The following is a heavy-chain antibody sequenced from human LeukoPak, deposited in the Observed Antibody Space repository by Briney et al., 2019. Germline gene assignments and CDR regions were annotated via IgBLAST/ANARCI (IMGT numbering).Heavy chain of an antibody. CDR1: GGTFSGFY. CDR2: INHSGST. Sequence: SETLSFNCAVYGGTFSGFYWSWLRQPPGKGLEWIGDINHSGSTYYNPSLKSLVTITVDTSKKQFSQTLSSVIVADTAVYYCARGRLGGATRAYFDYWGQGTLVTVSA. V-gene: IGHV4-34*01. J-gene: IGHJ4*02. CDR3: ARGRLGGATRAYFDY. D-gene: IGHD1-26*01.